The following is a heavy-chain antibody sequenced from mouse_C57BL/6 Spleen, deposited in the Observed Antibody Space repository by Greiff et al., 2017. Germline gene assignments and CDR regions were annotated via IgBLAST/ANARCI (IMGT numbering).Heavy chain of an antibody. CDR1: GYSFTDYN. CDR3: ARTPYGGDYEGYAMDY. V-gene: IGHV1-39*01. CDR2: INPNFGTT. D-gene: IGHD2-3*01. J-gene: IGHJ4*01. Sequence: VQLQQSGPELVKPGASVKISCKASGYSFTDYNMNWVKQSHGKSLEWIGVINPNFGTTSYNQKFKGKATLTVDQSSSTAYMQLNSLTSEDTAVYYCARTPYGGDYEGYAMDYWGQGTSVTVSS.